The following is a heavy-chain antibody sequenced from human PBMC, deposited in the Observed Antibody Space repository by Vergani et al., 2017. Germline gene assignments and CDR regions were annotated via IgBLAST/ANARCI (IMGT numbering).Heavy chain of an antibody. CDR2: IHHSGDT. D-gene: IGHD3-10*01. V-gene: IGHV4-38-2*01. Sequence: QVQLQESGPGLVKPSETLTLTCDVSDASIMTNPYWGWFRQSPGKGLEWIGCIHHSGDTHYNSSLKSLVSLSLVSSSKFSLSLTSVTAADTAIYYCARHLGSGGFFLSSYFYGMDVWGHGTTVTVSS. J-gene: IGHJ6*02. CDR1: DASIMTNPY. CDR3: ARHLGSGGFFLSSYFYGMDV.